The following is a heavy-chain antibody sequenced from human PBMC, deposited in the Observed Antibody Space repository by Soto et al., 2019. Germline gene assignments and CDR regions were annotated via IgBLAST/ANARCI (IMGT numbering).Heavy chain of an antibody. J-gene: IGHJ2*01. CDR1: GYSIRSGYF. CDR3: ARTPPGATMVRGPYYYFDL. Sequence: SETLSLTCAVSGYSIRSGYFWGWIRQPPGKGLEWIGSMYHSGITYYNLSLKSRVTISVDTSKNQLSLKLSSATAADTAVYYCARTPPGATMVRGPYYYFDLWGRGTLVTVSS. CDR2: MYHSGIT. D-gene: IGHD3-10*01. V-gene: IGHV4-38-2*01.